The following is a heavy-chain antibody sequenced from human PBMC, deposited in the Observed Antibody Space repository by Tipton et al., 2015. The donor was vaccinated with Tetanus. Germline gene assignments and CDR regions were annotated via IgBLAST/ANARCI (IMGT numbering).Heavy chain of an antibody. D-gene: IGHD2-15*01. Sequence: TLSLTCTVSGGSISSYYWSRIRQPAGKGLEWIGRIYTSGSANYNPPLKSRVTMSVDTSKNQFSLKLSSVTAAGTAVYYCARERYRTGSCSGGSCYSFWFDPWGQGTLVTVSS. V-gene: IGHV4-4*07. CDR1: GGSISSYY. CDR3: ARERYRTGSCSGGSCYSFWFDP. CDR2: IYTSGSA. J-gene: IGHJ5*02.